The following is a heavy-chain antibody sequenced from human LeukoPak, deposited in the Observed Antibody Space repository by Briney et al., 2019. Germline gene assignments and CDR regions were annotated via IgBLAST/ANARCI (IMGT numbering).Heavy chain of an antibody. V-gene: IGHV4-59*01. CDR3: ARGQVPAARGYNWFDP. J-gene: IGHJ5*02. CDR2: IYDSGST. D-gene: IGHD2-2*01. CDR1: GGSISTYH. Sequence: PSETLSLTCIVSGGSISTYHWSWIRQPPGKGLEWIGYIYDSGSTNYNPSLKSRVTISEDTSKRQFSLKLRSVTAADTAVYYCARGQVPAARGYNWFDPWGQGTLVTVSS.